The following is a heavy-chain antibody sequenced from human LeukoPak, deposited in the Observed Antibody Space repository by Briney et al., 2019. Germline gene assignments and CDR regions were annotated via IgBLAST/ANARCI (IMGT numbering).Heavy chain of an antibody. D-gene: IGHD5-12*01. CDR2: IKEDGSAK. J-gene: IGHJ4*02. CDR3: ARDSPGYGAYDLG. CDR1: GITFSTYW. V-gene: IGHV3-7*04. Sequence: GGSLRLSCAGSGITFSTYWMHRVRQAPGKGLEWVANIKEDGSAKYSVDSVKGRFTISRDNAKNTLYLQMNSLRAEDTAVYYCARDSPGYGAYDLGWGQGTLVTVSS.